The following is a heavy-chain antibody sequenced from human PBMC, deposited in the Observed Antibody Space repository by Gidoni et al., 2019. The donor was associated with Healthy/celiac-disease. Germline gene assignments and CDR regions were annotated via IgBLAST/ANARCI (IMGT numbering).Heavy chain of an antibody. V-gene: IGHV4-34*01. CDR2: INHSGST. CDR3: ARGAVVTFSSYYYYMDV. CDR1: GGSFSGYY. D-gene: IGHD6-19*01. Sequence: QVQLQQWGAGLLKPSETLSLTCAVYGGSFSGYYWSWIRQPPGKGLEWIGEINHSGSTNYNPSLKSRVTISVDTSKNQFSLKLSSVTAADTAVYYCARGAVVTFSSYYYYMDVWGKGTTVTVSS. J-gene: IGHJ6*03.